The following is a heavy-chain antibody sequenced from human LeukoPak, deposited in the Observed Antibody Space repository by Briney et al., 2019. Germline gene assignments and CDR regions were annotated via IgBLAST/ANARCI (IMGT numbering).Heavy chain of an antibody. V-gene: IGHV3-15*01. CDR2: IKSKTDGGTT. CDR1: GXTFSNAK. J-gene: IGHJ4*02. CDR3: TGGVESGNYLHY. Sequence: GGSLRLSCAASGXTFSNAKMSWVRQAPGKGLEWVGRIKSKTDGGTTDYAAPVKGRFTISRDDSKNTLYLQMITLETEDTAVYYCTGGVESGNYLHYWGQGTLVTVSS. D-gene: IGHD3-3*01.